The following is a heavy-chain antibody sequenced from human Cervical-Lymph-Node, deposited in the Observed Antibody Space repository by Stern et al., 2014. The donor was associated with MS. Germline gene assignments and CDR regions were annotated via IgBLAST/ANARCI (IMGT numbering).Heavy chain of an antibody. D-gene: IGHD6-13*01. CDR2: ISTSSSSI. CDR3: AGEGIAAEDAFDI. J-gene: IGHJ3*02. V-gene: IGHV3-21*01. Sequence: VQLVASGGGLVKPGGSLRLSCAASGFTFSSYSMNWVRQAPGKGLEWVSSISTSSSSIYYADSVTGRFTIPRDNAKNSLYLQMNSLRAEDTAVYYCAGEGIAAEDAFDIWGQGTMVTVSS. CDR1: GFTFSSYS.